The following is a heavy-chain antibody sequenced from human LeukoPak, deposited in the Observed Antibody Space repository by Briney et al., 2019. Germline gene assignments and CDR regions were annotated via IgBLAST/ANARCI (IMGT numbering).Heavy chain of an antibody. D-gene: IGHD2-15*01. Sequence: ASVKVSCKASGYTFTSYDINWVRQATGQGLEWMGWMNPNSGNTGYAQKFQGRVTITRNTSISTAYMELSSLRSEDTAVYYCARGSIVLYYYYYMDVWGKGTTVTVSS. V-gene: IGHV1-8*03. CDR2: MNPNSGNT. J-gene: IGHJ6*03. CDR3: ARGSIVLYYYYYMDV. CDR1: GYTFTSYD.